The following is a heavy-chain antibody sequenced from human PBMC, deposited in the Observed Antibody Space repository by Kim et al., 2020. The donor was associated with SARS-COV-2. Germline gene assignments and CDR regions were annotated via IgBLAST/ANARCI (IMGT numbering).Heavy chain of an antibody. CDR1: GFSFSDRY. J-gene: IGHJ3*02. CDR2: SRDKSSRYTT. V-gene: IGHV3-72*01. CDR3: ARGDSSGWAEAFDI. D-gene: IGHD3-22*01. Sequence: GGSLRLSCAASGFSFSDRYMDWVRQAPGKGLEWVGRSRDKSSRYTTEYAASVKGRFTISRDDLKNSVYLQMDSLKTEDTAMYYCARGDSSGWAEAFDIWGQGTMVTVSS.